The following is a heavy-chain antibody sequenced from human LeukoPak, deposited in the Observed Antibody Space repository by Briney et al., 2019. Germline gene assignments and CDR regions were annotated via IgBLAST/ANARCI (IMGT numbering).Heavy chain of an antibody. CDR3: ARDMRYCSSTSCYRTGYYYYGMDV. CDR1: GFTFSSYG. Sequence: PGRSLRLSCAASGFTFSSYGMHWVRQAPGKGLEWVAVIWYDGSNKYYADSVKGRFTISRDNAKNSLYLQMNSLRAEDTAVYYCARDMRYCSSTSCYRTGYYYYGMDVWGQGTTVTVSS. D-gene: IGHD2-2*02. CDR2: IWYDGSNK. V-gene: IGHV3-33*01. J-gene: IGHJ6*02.